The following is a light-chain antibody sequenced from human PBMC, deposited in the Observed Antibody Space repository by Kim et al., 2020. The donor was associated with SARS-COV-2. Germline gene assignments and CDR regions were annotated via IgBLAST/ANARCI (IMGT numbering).Light chain of an antibody. CDR2: RNN. V-gene: IGLV10-54*01. J-gene: IGLJ3*02. CDR3: SAWDRSLSEWV. CDR1: NAKTGGQG. Sequence: RHTAKLTGPGNNAKTGGQGVACPQQHQGHTPTLLPYRNNNRPPGIPERFSAARSGNTASLTMTGPQPEDEADYYRSAWDRSLSEWVFGGGTQLTVL.